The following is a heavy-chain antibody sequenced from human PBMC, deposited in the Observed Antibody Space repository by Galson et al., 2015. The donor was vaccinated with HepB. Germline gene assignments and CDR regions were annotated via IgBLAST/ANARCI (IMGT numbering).Heavy chain of an antibody. CDR2: IYYSGST. CDR3: ARDVEFGEGGLGGY. J-gene: IGHJ4*02. Sequence: SETLSLTCTVSGGSISSSSYYWGWIRQPPGKGLEWIGSIYYSGSTYYNPSLKSRVTISVDTSKNQFSLKLSSVTAADTAVYYCARDVEFGEGGLGGYWGQGTLVTVSS. D-gene: IGHD3-10*01. CDR1: GGSISSSSYY. V-gene: IGHV4-39*07.